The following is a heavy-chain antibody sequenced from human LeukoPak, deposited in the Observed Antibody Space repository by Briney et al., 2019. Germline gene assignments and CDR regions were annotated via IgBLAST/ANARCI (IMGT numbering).Heavy chain of an antibody. J-gene: IGHJ3*02. CDR1: GYTFTDYF. Sequence: GASVKVSCKASGYTFTDYFIHWIRQAPGQGPEWMGWINPNSGATSYAQKFQGRVTITRDTSINTVNMELTGLRFDDTAVYYCARGLSAVGRWGAFDMWGQGTMVTVFS. CDR3: ARGLSAVGRWGAFDM. V-gene: IGHV1-2*02. CDR2: INPNSGAT. D-gene: IGHD6-13*01.